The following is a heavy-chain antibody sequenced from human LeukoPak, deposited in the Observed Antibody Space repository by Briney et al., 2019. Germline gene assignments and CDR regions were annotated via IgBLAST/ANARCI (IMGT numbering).Heavy chain of an antibody. CDR2: IYYSGST. CDR1: GGSISSYY. CDR3: ARAPITIFGVVSYYFDH. V-gene: IGHV4-59*01. Sequence: SETLSLTCTVSGGSISSYYWSWIRQPPGKGLEWIGYIYYSGSTNYNPSLKSRVTISVDTSKNQFSLKLSSVTAADTAVYYCARAPITIFGVVSYYFDHWGQGTLVTVSS. D-gene: IGHD3-3*01. J-gene: IGHJ4*02.